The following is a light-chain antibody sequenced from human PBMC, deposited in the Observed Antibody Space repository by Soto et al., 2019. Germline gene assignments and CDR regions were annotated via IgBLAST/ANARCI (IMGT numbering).Light chain of an antibody. CDR1: SSDVGGYNY. CDR2: DVS. CDR3: SSYTSSSTLYVV. J-gene: IGLJ2*01. V-gene: IGLV2-14*01. Sequence: QSALTQPASVSGSPGQSITISCTGTSSDVGGYNYVSGYQQHPGKAPKLMIYDVSNRPSGVSNRFSGSKSGNTASLTISGLQAEDEADYYCSSYTSSSTLYVVFGGGTKVTVL.